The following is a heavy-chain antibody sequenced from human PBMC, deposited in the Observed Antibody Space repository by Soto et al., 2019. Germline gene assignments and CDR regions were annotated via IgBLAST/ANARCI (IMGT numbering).Heavy chain of an antibody. CDR2: IKSKTHGGTT. Sequence: GGSLRISCTSSGFTFSNAGMNWVRQATGKGLEWVGHIKSKTHGGTTDYAAPVKGRFTISRDDSKNTVYLQMNSLKTEDTAVYYCTTYGGKWELPTWGQGTLVTVSS. CDR3: TTYGGKWELPT. CDR1: GFTFSNAG. V-gene: IGHV3-15*01. D-gene: IGHD1-26*01. J-gene: IGHJ5*02.